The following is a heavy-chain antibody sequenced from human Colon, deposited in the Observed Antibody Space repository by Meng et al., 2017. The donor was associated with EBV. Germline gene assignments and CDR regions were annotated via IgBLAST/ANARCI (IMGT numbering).Heavy chain of an antibody. V-gene: IGHV4-4*02. J-gene: IGHJ1*01. D-gene: IGHD2-15*01. CDR2: IPHRGSS. Sequence: ARLLLSRPALVQPADTLFLTCDFSGYSITNQNWLARVPPPPGKGLEWIGEIPHRGSSAYNPSLKSRVSMSIDKSKSQFSLKLTSVTAAYTAVYHCLRGSGGSVWGQGTLVTVSS. CDR1: GYSITNQNW. CDR3: LRGSGGSV.